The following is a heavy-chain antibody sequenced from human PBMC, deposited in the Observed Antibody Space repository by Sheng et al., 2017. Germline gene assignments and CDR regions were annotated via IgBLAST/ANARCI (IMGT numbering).Heavy chain of an antibody. CDR1: GFIFSSYA. CDR2: TSYDGSNK. V-gene: IGHV3-30*01. D-gene: IGHD2-15*01. CDR3: ARVSRYCSGASCADYYYYAMDV. J-gene: IGHJ6*02. Sequence: QVQLVESGGGVVQPGRSLRLSCSASGFIFSSYAMHWVRQAPGKGLEWVAVTSYDGSNKYYADSVRGRFTIFRDNSKNTLYLQMNSLRAEDTAMYYCARVSRYCSGASCADYYYYAMDVWDQGP.